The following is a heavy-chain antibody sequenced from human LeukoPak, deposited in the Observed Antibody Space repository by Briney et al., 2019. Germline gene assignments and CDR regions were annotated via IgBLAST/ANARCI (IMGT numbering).Heavy chain of an antibody. V-gene: IGHV3-7*01. J-gene: IGHJ6*02. D-gene: IGHD3-3*01. Sequence: PGGSLRLSCAASGSTFSHYWMSWVRQAPGKGLEWVANINQDGSEKYYVDSVKGRFTISRDNAKNSLYLQMNSLRDEDTAVYYCAKTYDFWSGYLYYGMDVWGQGTTVTVSS. CDR2: INQDGSEK. CDR3: AKTYDFWSGYLYYGMDV. CDR1: GSTFSHYW.